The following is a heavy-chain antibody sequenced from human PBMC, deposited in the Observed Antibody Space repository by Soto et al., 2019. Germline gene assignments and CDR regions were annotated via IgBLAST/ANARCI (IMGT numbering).Heavy chain of an antibody. Sequence: GVSLRLSCVTSGFTFTKYSMNWVRQAPGKGLEWVSYISYSGETKYYADSLKGRYAISRDDAKNSVYLQMNSLRDEDTAFYYCVRGVVVVVGSTAENFDHWGQGTLVTVCS. CDR3: VRGVVVVVGSTAENFDH. CDR2: ISYSGETK. D-gene: IGHD2-15*01. J-gene: IGHJ4*02. V-gene: IGHV3-48*02. CDR1: GFTFTKYS.